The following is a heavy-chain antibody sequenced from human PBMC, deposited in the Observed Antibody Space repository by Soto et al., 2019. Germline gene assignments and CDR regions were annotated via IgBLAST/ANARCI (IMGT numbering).Heavy chain of an antibody. Sequence: QVQLVQSGDEVKKPGASVKVSCKASGYIFVNYGIAWVRQAPGQGLEWMGWISPYTGNTHSATKIQGRLTMTTDTSTSTAYMGLGSLTSDDTAVYEWGGGDSYVTPTPQDVWGQGTTVTVSS. V-gene: IGHV1-18*01. J-gene: IGHJ6*02. CDR3: GGGDSYVTPTPQDV. CDR1: GYIFVNYG. D-gene: IGHD3-16*01. CDR2: ISPYTGNT.